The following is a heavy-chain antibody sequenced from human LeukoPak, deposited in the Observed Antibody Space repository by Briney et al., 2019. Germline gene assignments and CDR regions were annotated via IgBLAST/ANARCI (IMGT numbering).Heavy chain of an antibody. Sequence: PSETLSLTCTVSGGSISSYYWSWIRQSPGKGLEWIGYIYYSGSTNYNPSLKSRVTISVDTSKNQFSLKLSSVTAADTAVYYCARGTFGSGSYYTFYYYYGMDVWGKGTTVTVSS. V-gene: IGHV4-59*01. J-gene: IGHJ6*04. CDR3: ARGTFGSGSYYTFYYYYGMDV. CDR1: GGSISSYY. D-gene: IGHD3-10*01. CDR2: IYYSGST.